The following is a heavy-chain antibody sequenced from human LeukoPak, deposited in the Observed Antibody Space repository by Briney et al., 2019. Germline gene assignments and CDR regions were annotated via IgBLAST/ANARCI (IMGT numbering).Heavy chain of an antibody. D-gene: IGHD3-10*01. CDR1: GFTFSSYG. V-gene: IGHV3-30*18. Sequence: HTGGSLRLSCAASGFTFSSYGMHWVRQAPGKGLEWVAVISYDGSNKYYADSVKGRFTISRDNSKNTLYLQMNSLRAEDTAVYYCAKDGSYGSGSSFDYWGQGTLVTVSS. CDR2: ISYDGSNK. J-gene: IGHJ4*02. CDR3: AKDGSYGSGSSFDY.